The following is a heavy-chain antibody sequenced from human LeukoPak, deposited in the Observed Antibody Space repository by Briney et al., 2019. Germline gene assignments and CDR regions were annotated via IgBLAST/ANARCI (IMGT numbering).Heavy chain of an antibody. J-gene: IGHJ3*02. V-gene: IGHV3-23*01. Sequence: GGSLRLSCAASGFTFSSYAMSWVRQAPGKGLEWVSAISGSGGSTYYADSVKGRFTISRDNSKNTLYLQMNSLRAEDTAEYYGAKGETARSYGPGVAFDIWGQGTMVTVSS. D-gene: IGHD5-18*01. CDR2: ISGSGGST. CDR1: GFTFSSYA. CDR3: AKGETARSYGPGVAFDI.